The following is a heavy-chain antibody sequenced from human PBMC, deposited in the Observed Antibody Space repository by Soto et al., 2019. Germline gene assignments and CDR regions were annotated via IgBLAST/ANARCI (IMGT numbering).Heavy chain of an antibody. J-gene: IGHJ3*02. CDR2: ISGSGGST. Sequence: GGSLRLSCAASGFTFSSYAMSWVRQAPGKGLEWVSAISGSGGSTYYADSVKGRFTISRDNAKNSLYLQMNSLRAEDTAVYYCAKEEFGVELELPRYDAFDIWGRGTMVTVSS. CDR3: AKEEFGVELELPRYDAFDI. D-gene: IGHD1-7*01. V-gene: IGHV3-23*01. CDR1: GFTFSSYA.